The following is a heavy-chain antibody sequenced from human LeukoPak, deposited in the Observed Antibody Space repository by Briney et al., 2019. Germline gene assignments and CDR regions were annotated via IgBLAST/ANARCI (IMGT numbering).Heavy chain of an antibody. CDR1: GGSISSGGYY. V-gene: IGHV4-30-2*01. CDR3: ALWGDCTSTRCFS. CDR2: IYHSGGT. D-gene: IGHD2-2*01. Sequence: SETLSLTCTVSGGSISSGGYYWNWIRQPPGKGLEWIGYIYHSGGTYYSPSLKSRVTISVDRSKNQFSLKVNSVTAADTAVYYCALWGDCTSTRCFSWGQGTLVTVSS. J-gene: IGHJ5*02.